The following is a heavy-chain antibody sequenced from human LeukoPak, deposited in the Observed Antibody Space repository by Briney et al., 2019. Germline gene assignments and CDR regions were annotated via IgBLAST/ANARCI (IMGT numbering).Heavy chain of an antibody. V-gene: IGHV3-15*01. J-gene: IGHJ4*02. D-gene: IGHD3-16*01. CDR1: GLTFSNAY. CDR2: IKSNVDGGTT. CDR3: TTGGPHYDGYTLDF. Sequence: GGSLRLSCAASGLTFSNAYMSWVRQAPGKGLEWVGRIKSNVDGGTTDYAEPVKGRFTISRDDSKNTLYLQMNSLKSEDTAVYYCTTGGPHYDGYTLDFWGLGTLVTVSS.